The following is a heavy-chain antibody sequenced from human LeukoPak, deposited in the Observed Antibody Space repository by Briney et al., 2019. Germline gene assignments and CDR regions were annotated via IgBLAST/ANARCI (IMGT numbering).Heavy chain of an antibody. CDR3: ARETTVTTLTLWYFDL. Sequence: PSETLSLTCTVSGGSISSYYWSWVRQPAGKGLEWIGRIYTSGSTNYNPSLKSRVTMSVDTSKNQFSLKLSSVTAADTAVYYCARETTVTTLTLWYFDLWGRGTLVTVSS. CDR2: IYTSGST. J-gene: IGHJ2*01. V-gene: IGHV4-4*07. CDR1: GGSISSYY. D-gene: IGHD4-17*01.